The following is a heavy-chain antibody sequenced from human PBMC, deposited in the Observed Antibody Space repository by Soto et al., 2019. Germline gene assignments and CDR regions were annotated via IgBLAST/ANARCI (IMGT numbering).Heavy chain of an antibody. CDR2: IYQDGTT. D-gene: IGHD1-1*01. CDR3: AKTREWPTSSGVHFDY. Sequence: PSETTPHTSGVSGGYISELNWWRVVRQTPQKGQEWIGEIYQDGTTNYNPSLNGRAALSVDTSKNQFSLRLSSVTAADTAVYYCAKTREWPTSSGVHFDYWGQGTLVTVSS. J-gene: IGHJ4*02. V-gene: IGHV4-4*02. CDR1: GGYISELNW.